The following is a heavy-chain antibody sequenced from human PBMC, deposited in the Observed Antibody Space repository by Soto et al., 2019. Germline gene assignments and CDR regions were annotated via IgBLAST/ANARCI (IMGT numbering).Heavy chain of an antibody. CDR3: ARGIGYCSSINCYSSRRLRFNS. D-gene: IGHD2-2*01. Sequence: QVQLQQWGAGLLKPSETLSLTCAVYGGTFSGYYWTWIRQTLEKGLDWIGEVNHSGTTNYNPSIKTRVTISVHTPKKQFSLTMSSGTAADTAVYYCARGIGYCSSINCYSSRRLRFNSWGHGTLVTVA. V-gene: IGHV4-34*01. CDR1: GGTFSGYY. CDR2: VNHSGTT. J-gene: IGHJ5*01.